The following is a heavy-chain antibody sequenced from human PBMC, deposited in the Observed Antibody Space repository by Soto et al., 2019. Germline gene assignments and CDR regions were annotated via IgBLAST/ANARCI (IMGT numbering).Heavy chain of an antibody. CDR2: VYHTGDT. Sequence: PSETLSLTCGVSGGTVASSHWWSWVRQSPGGGLEWIGNVYHTGDTNLNPSLQSRVTISVDKSNNQFSLKLSSVTAADTAVYYCARYKDGYRQAFDYWGQGTLVTVSS. V-gene: IGHV4-4*02. D-gene: IGHD5-12*01. CDR1: GGTVASSHW. CDR3: ARYKDGYRQAFDY. J-gene: IGHJ4*02.